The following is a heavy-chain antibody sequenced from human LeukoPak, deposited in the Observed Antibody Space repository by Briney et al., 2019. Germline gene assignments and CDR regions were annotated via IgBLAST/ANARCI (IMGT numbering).Heavy chain of an antibody. CDR1: GYTFTAYY. V-gene: IGHV1-2*02. Sequence: GASVKVSRRASGYTFTAYYIHWVRQAPGQGLEWMGWINPNSGGTTLPQRFQGRVTMTRDTSIITAYMELSSLTSDDTGMYYCARGPTLGLDIWGQGTMVTVSS. J-gene: IGHJ3*02. CDR2: INPNSGGT. CDR3: ARGPTLGLDI.